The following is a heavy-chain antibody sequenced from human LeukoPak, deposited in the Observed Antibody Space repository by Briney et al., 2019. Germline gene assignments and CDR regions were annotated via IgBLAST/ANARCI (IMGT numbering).Heavy chain of an antibody. Sequence: SETLSLTCTVSGGSISSTIYYWAWIRQPPGKGLEWIGSFSYSGNTFYNSSLTSRVSISEDTSKNQFSLKLTSVTAADTAICYCARPPLLWGQGILVTVSS. J-gene: IGHJ4*02. D-gene: IGHD2-21*01. CDR1: GGSISSTIYY. CDR2: FSYSGNT. CDR3: ARPPLL. V-gene: IGHV4-39*01.